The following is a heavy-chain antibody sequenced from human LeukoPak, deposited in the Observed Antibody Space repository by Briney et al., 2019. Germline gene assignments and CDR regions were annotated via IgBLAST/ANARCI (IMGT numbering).Heavy chain of an antibody. D-gene: IGHD3-9*01. CDR2: ISAYNGDT. Sequence: GASVKVSCKASGYTFSSYGISWVRQAPGQGLEWMGWISAYNGDTHYAQKFQGRVTMTTDTSTSTAYMKLRSLRSDDTAVYYCARDLALRYFDWLLSNHDAFDIWGQGTMVTVSS. CDR3: ARDLALRYFDWLLSNHDAFDI. V-gene: IGHV1-18*01. J-gene: IGHJ3*02. CDR1: GYTFSSYG.